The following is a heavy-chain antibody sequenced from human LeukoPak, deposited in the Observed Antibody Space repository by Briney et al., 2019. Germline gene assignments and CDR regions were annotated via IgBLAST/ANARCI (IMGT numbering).Heavy chain of an antibody. CDR1: GGSISSYY. V-gene: IGHV4-59*01. D-gene: IGHD4-17*01. CDR3: ARVRDDYGDYDAFDI. Sequence: PSETLSLTCTVSGGSISSYYWSWIRQPPGKGLERIGYIYYSGSTNYNPSLKSRVTISVDTSKNQFSLKLSSVTAADTAVYYCARVRDDYGDYDAFDIWGQGTMVTVSS. CDR2: IYYSGST. J-gene: IGHJ3*02.